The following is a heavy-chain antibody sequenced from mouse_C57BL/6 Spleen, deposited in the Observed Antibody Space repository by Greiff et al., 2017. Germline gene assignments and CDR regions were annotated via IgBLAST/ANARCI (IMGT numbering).Heavy chain of an antibody. V-gene: IGHV1-80*01. J-gene: IGHJ1*03. D-gene: IGHD1-1*01. CDR2: IYPGDGDT. CDR1: GYAFSSYW. Sequence: QVQLQQSGAELVKPGASVKISCKASGYAFSSYWMNWVKQRPGKGLEWIGQIYPGDGDTNYNGKFKGKATLTADKSSSTAYMQLSSLTSEDSAVYFCARSRYGLGDFGGWGTGTTVTVAS. CDR3: ARSRYGLGDFGG.